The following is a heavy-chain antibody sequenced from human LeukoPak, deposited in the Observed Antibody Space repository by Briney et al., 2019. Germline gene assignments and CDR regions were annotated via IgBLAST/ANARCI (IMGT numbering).Heavy chain of an antibody. CDR3: AKWSELPYFDY. V-gene: IGHV3-48*03. J-gene: IGHJ4*02. D-gene: IGHD2-15*01. CDR2: ISRSGTAL. CDR1: GFIFSTYE. Sequence: GGSLRLSCATSGFIFSTYEMNWVRQAPGKGLEWVAHISRSGTALYYADSVKDRFTISRDNARNSLDLQMNSLRAEDTAVYYCAKWSELPYFDYWGQGAPVTVSS.